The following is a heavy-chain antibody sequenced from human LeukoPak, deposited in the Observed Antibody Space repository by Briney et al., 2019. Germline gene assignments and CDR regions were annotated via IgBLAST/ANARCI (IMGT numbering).Heavy chain of an antibody. CDR2: ISYDGSNK. CDR1: GFTFSNYA. D-gene: IGHD5-24*01. Sequence: GGSLRLSCAASGFTFSNYAMTWVRQAPGTGLEWVSVISYDGSNKYYADSVKGRFTISRDNSKNTLYLQMNSLRAEDTAVYYCAKGDGYNYYYFDYWGQGTLVTVSS. V-gene: IGHV3-30*18. J-gene: IGHJ4*02. CDR3: AKGDGYNYYYFDY.